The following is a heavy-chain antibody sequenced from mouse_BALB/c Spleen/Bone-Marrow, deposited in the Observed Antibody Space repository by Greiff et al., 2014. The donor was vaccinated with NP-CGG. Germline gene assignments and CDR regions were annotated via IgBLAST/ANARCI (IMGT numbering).Heavy chain of an antibody. D-gene: IGHD1-2*01. J-gene: IGHJ4*01. Sequence: EVQLEESGGGLVQPGGSLKLSCAASGFDLRRFWMTWVRQAPGKGLEWIGKINPDSITINYTPFLKKKFIISSDNSKNTLYLQIGKVTSEATALYCCRNLHYCGHVAYWGQGTSVTVSA. CDR3: RNLHYCGHVAY. CDR1: GFDLRRFW. CDR2: INPDSITI. V-gene: IGHV4-1*02.